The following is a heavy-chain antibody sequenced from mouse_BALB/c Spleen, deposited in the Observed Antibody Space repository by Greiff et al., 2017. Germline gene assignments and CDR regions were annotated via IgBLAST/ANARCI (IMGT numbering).Heavy chain of an antibody. D-gene: IGHD2-12*01. CDR3: AREGDDVDFDY. CDR2: ISDGGSYT. CDR1: GFTFSDYY. J-gene: IGHJ2*01. V-gene: IGHV5-4*02. Sequence: EVQRVESGGGLVKPGGSLKLSCAASGFTFSDYYMYWVRQTPEKRLEWVATISDGGSYTYYPDSVKGRFTISRDNAKNNLYLQMSSLKSEDTAMYYCAREGDDVDFDYWGQGTTLTVSS.